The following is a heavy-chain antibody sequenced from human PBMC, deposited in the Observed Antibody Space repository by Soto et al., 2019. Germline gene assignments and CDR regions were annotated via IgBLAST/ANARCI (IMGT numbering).Heavy chain of an antibody. V-gene: IGHV3-30-3*01. CDR3: GRCTSTSCHLGSDY. D-gene: IGHD2-2*01. J-gene: IGHJ4*02. Sequence: PGGALRLSCAASGLTFSSYAMNWVRQAPGKGLEWVALISHDGINKYYADSVRGRFPISRDSSTNTLYLQMNSLRAADTAVYYCGRCTSTSCHLGSDYWGQGTLVTVSS. CDR2: ISHDGINK. CDR1: GLTFSSYA.